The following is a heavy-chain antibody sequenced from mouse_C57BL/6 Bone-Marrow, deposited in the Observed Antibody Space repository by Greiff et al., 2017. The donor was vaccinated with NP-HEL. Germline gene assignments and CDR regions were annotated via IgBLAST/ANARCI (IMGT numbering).Heavy chain of an antibody. V-gene: IGHV1-26*01. CDR2: INPNNGGT. Sequence: VQLQQSGPELVKPGASVKISCKASGYTFTDYYMNWVKQSHGKSLEWIGDINPNNGGTSYNQKFKGKATLTVDKSSSTAYMELRSLTSEDSAVYYCASYDGSFFDYWGQGTTLTVSS. CDR1: GYTFTDYY. J-gene: IGHJ2*01. D-gene: IGHD2-3*01. CDR3: ASYDGSFFDY.